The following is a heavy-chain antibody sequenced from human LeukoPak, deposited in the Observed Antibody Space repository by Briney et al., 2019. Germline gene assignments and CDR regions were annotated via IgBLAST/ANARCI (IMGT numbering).Heavy chain of an antibody. CDR2: IYYSGST. CDR1: GGSISSYY. J-gene: IGHJ4*02. Sequence: SETLSLTCTVSGGSISSYYWSWIRQPPGKGLEWIGYIYYSGSTNYNPSLKSRVTISEDTSKNQFSLKLSSVTAADTAVYYCARGNRYYYGSGSYTNDYWGQGTLVTVSS. D-gene: IGHD3-10*01. CDR3: ARGNRYYYGSGSYTNDY. V-gene: IGHV4-59*08.